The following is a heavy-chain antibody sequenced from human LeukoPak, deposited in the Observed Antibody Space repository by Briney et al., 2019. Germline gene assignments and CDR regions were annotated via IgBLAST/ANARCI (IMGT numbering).Heavy chain of an antibody. D-gene: IGHD2-15*01. CDR2: ISAYNGNT. Sequence: GASVKVSCKASGYTFTSYYMRWVRQAPGQGLEWKGWISAYNGNTNYAQKLQGRVTMTTDTSTSTAYMELRSLRSDDTAVYYCARVSRPYPLLGSPDYWGQGTLVTVSS. CDR1: GYTFTSYY. CDR3: ARVSRPYPLLGSPDY. V-gene: IGHV1-18*04. J-gene: IGHJ4*02.